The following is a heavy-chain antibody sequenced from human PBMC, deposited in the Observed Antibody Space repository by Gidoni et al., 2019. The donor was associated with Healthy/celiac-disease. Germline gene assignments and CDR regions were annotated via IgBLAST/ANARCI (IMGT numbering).Heavy chain of an antibody. CDR2: INPNSGGT. V-gene: IGHV1-2*02. J-gene: IGHJ3*02. CDR1: GYTFTGYY. D-gene: IGHD2-2*01. CDR3: ASLLTGYCSSTSCLDDAFDI. Sequence: QVQLVQSGAEVKKPGASVKVSCKASGYTFTGYYMHWVRQAPGQGLEWMGWINPNSGGTNYAQKFQGRVTMTRDTSISTAYMELSRLRSDDTAVYYCASLLTGYCSSTSCLDDAFDIWGQGTMVTVSS.